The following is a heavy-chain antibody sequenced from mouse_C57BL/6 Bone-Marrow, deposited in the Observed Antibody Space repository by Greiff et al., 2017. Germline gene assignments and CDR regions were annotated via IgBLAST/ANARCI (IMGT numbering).Heavy chain of an antibody. CDR1: GYTFTSYW. V-gene: IGHV1-55*01. Sequence: VQLQQPGAELVKPGASVKMSCKASGYTFTSYWITWVKQRPGQGLEWIGDIYPGSGSTNYNEKFKSKATLTVDTSSSTAYMQLSSLTSEDSAVYYCAREEYNGYDSWDYWGQGTSVTVSS. CDR3: AREEYNGYDSWDY. D-gene: IGHD2-2*01. J-gene: IGHJ4*01. CDR2: IYPGSGST.